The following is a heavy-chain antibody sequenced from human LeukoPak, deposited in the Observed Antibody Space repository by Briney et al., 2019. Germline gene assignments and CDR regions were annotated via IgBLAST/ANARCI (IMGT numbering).Heavy chain of an antibody. V-gene: IGHV3-23*01. J-gene: IGHJ3*02. CDR2: ISASGDST. D-gene: IGHD3-22*01. Sequence: GGSLRLSCAASGFTFSSYAMSWVRQPPGKGLEWVSGISASGDSTYYPDSVRGRFTISRDNSKNTLYLQMNSLRADDTAVYYCAKDRRYYYDSGAYWAFDIWGQGTMVTVSS. CDR1: GFTFSSYA. CDR3: AKDRRYYYDSGAYWAFDI.